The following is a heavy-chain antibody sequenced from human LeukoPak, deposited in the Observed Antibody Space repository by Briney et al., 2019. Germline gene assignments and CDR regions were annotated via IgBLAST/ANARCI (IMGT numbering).Heavy chain of an antibody. J-gene: IGHJ4*02. Sequence: GGSLRLSCAASGFTFSNYEMHWVRQTPGKGLEWVSYISSSGSDIYYADSVKGRFTISRDNAKNSLYLHMNSLRAEDTAVYYCARDYGGSSPFDYWGQGTLVTVSS. CDR1: GFTFSNYE. CDR2: ISSSGSDI. V-gene: IGHV3-48*03. D-gene: IGHD4-23*01. CDR3: ARDYGGSSPFDY.